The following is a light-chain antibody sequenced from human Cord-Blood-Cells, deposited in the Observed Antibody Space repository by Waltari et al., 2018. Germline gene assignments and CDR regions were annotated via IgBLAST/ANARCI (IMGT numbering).Light chain of an antibody. CDR2: YAA. Sequence: DIKMSQSPSTLSASVGDRVTITCRASQSISSWFAWYQQKPGKAPKLLIYYAASLESGFPSRFSGRGSGTEFTLTISCLQPDDFATYYCQQYKSYFTFGQGTKLEIK. J-gene: IGKJ2*01. V-gene: IGKV1-5*01. CDR3: QQYKSYFT. CDR1: QSISSW.